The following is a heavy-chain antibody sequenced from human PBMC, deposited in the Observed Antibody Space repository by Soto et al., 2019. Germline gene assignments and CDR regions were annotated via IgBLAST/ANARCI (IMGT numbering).Heavy chain of an antibody. Sequence: QVQLQESGPGLVKPSETLSLTCTVPGGSISTYYWSWIRQPPGRGLEWIGNLDSSGSTYYNPSLKSRVIISVDKSKNQFSLRLSSVTAADTAVYYCARTYYYYYMDVWGKGTTVTVS. CDR3: ARTYYYYYMDV. V-gene: IGHV4-59*01. J-gene: IGHJ6*03. CDR2: LDSSGST. CDR1: GGSISTYY.